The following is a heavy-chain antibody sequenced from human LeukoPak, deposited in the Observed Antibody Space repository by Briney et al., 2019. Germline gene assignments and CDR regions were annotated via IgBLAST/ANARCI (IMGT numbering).Heavy chain of an antibody. V-gene: IGHV4-4*02. J-gene: IGHJ4*02. CDR1: GGSISSSNW. D-gene: IGHD3-22*01. CDR3: AKKYYYDSSPLDY. Sequence: SEALSLTCAVSGGSISSSNWWSWVRGPPGKGLEWIGEIYHSGSTNYNPSLKSRVTISVDKSKNQFSLKLSSVTAADTAVYYCAKKYYYDSSPLDYWGQGTLVTVSS. CDR2: IYHSGST.